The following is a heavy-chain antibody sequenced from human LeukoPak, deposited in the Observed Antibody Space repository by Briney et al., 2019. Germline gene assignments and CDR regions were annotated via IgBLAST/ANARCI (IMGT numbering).Heavy chain of an antibody. CDR2: IYHSGST. Sequence: SETLSLTCTVSGGSISSGGYYWSWIRQPPGKGLEWIGYIYHSGSTYYNPSLKSRVTISVDTSKNQFSLKLSSVTAADTAVYYCARAVGRWLSTGGLGYWGQGTLVTVSS. J-gene: IGHJ4*02. CDR1: GGSISSGGYY. V-gene: IGHV4-61*08. CDR3: ARAVGRWLSTGGLGY. D-gene: IGHD1-26*01.